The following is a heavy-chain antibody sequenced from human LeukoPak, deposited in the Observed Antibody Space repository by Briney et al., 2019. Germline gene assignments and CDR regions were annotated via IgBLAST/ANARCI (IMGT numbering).Heavy chain of an antibody. J-gene: IGHJ6*03. D-gene: IGHD1-26*01. CDR2: INWSGGTS. CDR1: GFTFSSYG. Sequence: GGSLRLSCAASGFTFSSYGMSWVRQAPGKGLEWVSSINWSGGTSGYADSVKGRFTISRDNAKNSLYLQMNSLRAEDTALYHCARVIVGATADYYYYYMDVWGKGTTVTISS. V-gene: IGHV3-20*01. CDR3: ARVIVGATADYYYYYMDV.